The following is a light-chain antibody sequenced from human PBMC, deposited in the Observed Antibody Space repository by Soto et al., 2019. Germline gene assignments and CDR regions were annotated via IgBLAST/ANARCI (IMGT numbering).Light chain of an antibody. CDR2: DAS. CDR1: QSVSSY. V-gene: IGKV3-11*01. Sequence: EIVLPQSPATLSLSPGASATLSCRARQSVSSYLAWYQQKPGQAPRLLIYDASNRATGIPARFSGSGSGTDFTLTISSLEPEDFAVYYCQQRSNWPPGGTFGQGTKVDIK. CDR3: QQRSNWPPGGT. J-gene: IGKJ1*01.